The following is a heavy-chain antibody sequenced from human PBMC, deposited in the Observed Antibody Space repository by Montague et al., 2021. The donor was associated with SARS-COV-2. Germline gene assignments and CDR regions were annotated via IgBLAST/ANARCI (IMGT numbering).Heavy chain of an antibody. CDR3: AKPNEIFWLGQSSRDAFEI. J-gene: IGHJ3*02. V-gene: IGHV3-30*18. CDR2: ISYEGSKK. Sequence: SLRLSCAGSGFTFNNYGIHWVRHIEGKGLEWVAAISYEGSKKKYADSVKGRFTISRDSFKSTVYLQMNSLKPEDTAVYYCAKPNEIFWLGQSSRDAFEIWGQGTMVTVSS. D-gene: IGHD3-9*01. CDR1: GFTFNNYG.